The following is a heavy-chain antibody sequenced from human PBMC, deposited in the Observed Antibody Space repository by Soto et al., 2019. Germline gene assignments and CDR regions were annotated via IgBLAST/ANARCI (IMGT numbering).Heavy chain of an antibody. D-gene: IGHD6-13*01. CDR2: IWYDGSNK. CDR3: ARDRAAADARFDY. CDR1: GFTFSSYG. J-gene: IGHJ4*02. Sequence: QVQLVESGGGVVQPGRSLRLSCAASGFTFSSYGMHWVRQAPGKGLEWVAVIWYDGSNKYYADSVKGRFTISRDNSKNTLYLQMNSLRAEDTAVYYCARDRAAADARFDYWGQGTLVTVSS. V-gene: IGHV3-33*01.